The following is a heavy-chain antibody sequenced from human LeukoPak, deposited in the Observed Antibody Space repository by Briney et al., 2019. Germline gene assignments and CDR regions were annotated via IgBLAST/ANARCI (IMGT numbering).Heavy chain of an antibody. CDR2: IYYSGST. V-gene: IGHV4-39*01. D-gene: IGHD3-10*01. J-gene: IGHJ4*02. CDR1: GGSISSSSYY. CDR3: ARSMVRGVIISMIDY. Sequence: SETLSLTCTVSGGSISSSSYYWGWIRQPPGKGLEWIGTIYYSGSTYYNPSLKSRVTISVDTSKNQFSLKLSSVTAADTAVYYCARSMVRGVIISMIDYWGQGTLVTVSS.